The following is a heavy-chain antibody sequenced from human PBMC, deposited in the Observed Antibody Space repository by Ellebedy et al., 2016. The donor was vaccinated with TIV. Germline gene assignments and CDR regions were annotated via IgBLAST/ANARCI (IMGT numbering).Heavy chain of an antibody. CDR2: IGSSAYST. V-gene: IGHV3-23*01. J-gene: IGHJ3*02. CDR1: GFNFGGHA. Sequence: GESLKISYAASGFNFGGHAMKWVRQAPGKGLEWVSSIGSSAYSTHYADSVKGRFTISRDNSRNTLYLQMNSVRGEDTAVYFCAKDLRYSAGWGGALDIWGHGAMVTVSS. CDR3: AKDLRYSAGWGGALDI. D-gene: IGHD2-8*02.